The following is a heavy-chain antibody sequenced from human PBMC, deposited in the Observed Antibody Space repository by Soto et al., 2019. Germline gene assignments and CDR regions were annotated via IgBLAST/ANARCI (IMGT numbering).Heavy chain of an antibody. CDR1: GFTFSDHY. J-gene: IGHJ4*02. Sequence: EVQVVDSGGGLVQPGGSLRLSCAASGFTFSDHYMDWVRQAPGKGLEWVGRIKNKANSYTTEYAASVKGRFTIARDDSTNSLYLQMNSLQTEDTDFYYCVRVSLGVSTRVFDYWCQGTLVTVSS. V-gene: IGHV3-72*01. CDR2: IKNKANSYTT. D-gene: IGHD3-16*01. CDR3: VRVSLGVSTRVFDY.